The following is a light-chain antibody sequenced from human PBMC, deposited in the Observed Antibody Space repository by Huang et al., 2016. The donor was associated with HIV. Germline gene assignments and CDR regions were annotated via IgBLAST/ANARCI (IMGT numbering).Light chain of an antibody. CDR1: QSVSSY. CDR3: QQYNNWPRT. CDR2: AAS. J-gene: IGKJ1*01. V-gene: IGKV3-15*01. Sequence: EIVMTQSPATLSVSPGERATLSCRASQSVSSYLAWYQQKPGQAPRRLIYAASTRATGIPARFSGSGSGTEFTLTISSLQSEDFAVYYCQQYNNWPRTFGQGTKVEIK.